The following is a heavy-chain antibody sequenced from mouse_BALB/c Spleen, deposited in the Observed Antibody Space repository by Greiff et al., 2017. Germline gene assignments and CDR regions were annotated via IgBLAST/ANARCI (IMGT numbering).Heavy chain of an antibody. D-gene: IGHD1-1*01. Sequence: EVKLQESGGGLVKPGGSLKLSCAASGFTFSDYYMYWVRQTPEKRLEWVATISDGGSYTYYPDSVKGRFTISRDNAKNNLYLQMSSLKSEDTAMYYCARDSSYAMDYWGQGTSVTVSS. V-gene: IGHV5-4*02. J-gene: IGHJ4*01. CDR1: GFTFSDYY. CDR3: ARDSSYAMDY. CDR2: ISDGGSYT.